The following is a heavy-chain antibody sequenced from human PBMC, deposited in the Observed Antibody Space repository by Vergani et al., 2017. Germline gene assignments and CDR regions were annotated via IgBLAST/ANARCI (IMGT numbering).Heavy chain of an antibody. V-gene: IGHV3-30-3*01. J-gene: IGHJ5*02. CDR1: GLTFSSYA. Sequence: QVQLVESGGGVVQPGRSLRLSCAASGLTFSSYAMHRVRQAPGKGLEWVAVISYDGSNKYYADSVKGRFTISRDNSKNTLYLKMNSLRAEDTAVYYCAREGYRDIVVVPAAIRGWFDPWGQGTLVTVSS. CDR2: ISYDGSNK. CDR3: AREGYRDIVVVPAAIRGWFDP. D-gene: IGHD2-2*02.